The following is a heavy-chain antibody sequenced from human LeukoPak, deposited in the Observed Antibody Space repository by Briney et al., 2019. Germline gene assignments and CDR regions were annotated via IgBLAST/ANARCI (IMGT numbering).Heavy chain of an antibody. CDR3: ARGSYNGGSRYEGTDY. CDR1: GGSIRSGDFY. D-gene: IGHD3-3*01. Sequence: PSETLSLTCTVSGGSIRSGDFYWSWIRQHPGKGLEWLGYIYNGWRTYHSPSLTGRLAISADTSKNQFSLSLTSVTAADTAVYYCARGSYNGGSRYEGTDYWGQGILVTVSS. CDR2: IYNGWRT. V-gene: IGHV4-31*03. J-gene: IGHJ4*01.